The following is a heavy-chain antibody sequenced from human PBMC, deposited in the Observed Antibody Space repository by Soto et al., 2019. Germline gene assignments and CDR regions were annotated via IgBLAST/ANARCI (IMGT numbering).Heavy chain of an antibody. CDR1: GGSISSGGYS. CDR2: IYHSGST. Sequence: PSETLSLTCAVSGGSISSGGYSWSWIRQPPGKGLEWIGYIYHSGSTYYNPSLKSRVTISVDRSKNQFSLKLSSVTAADTAVYYCARYSSGWYKSFDYWGQGTLVTVSS. CDR3: ARYSSGWYKSFDY. V-gene: IGHV4-30-2*01. D-gene: IGHD6-19*01. J-gene: IGHJ4*02.